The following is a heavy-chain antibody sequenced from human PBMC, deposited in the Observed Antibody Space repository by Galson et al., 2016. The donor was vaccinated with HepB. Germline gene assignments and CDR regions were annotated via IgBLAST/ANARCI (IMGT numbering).Heavy chain of an antibody. CDR3: ARDHLWAFDY. Sequence: SLRLSYAASGFTFSSYSMNWVRQAPGKGLEWVSYIRSGAIYYSDSVKGRFTISRDNAKNSLYLQMNSLRAEDTAVYYCARDHLWAFDYWGQGTLVTVSS. J-gene: IGHJ4*02. CDR1: GFTFSSYS. CDR2: IRSGAI. D-gene: IGHD7-27*01. V-gene: IGHV3-48*04.